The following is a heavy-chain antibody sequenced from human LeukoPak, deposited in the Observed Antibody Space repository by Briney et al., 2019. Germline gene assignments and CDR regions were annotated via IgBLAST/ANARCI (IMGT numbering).Heavy chain of an antibody. Sequence: GGSLRLSCAASGFTFSSYSFNWVRQAPGKGLKWVSPISGSSDYKSYADSVKGRFTISRDNAKNSLYLQMNSLRAEDTAVYSCARDLASAGTTAPFVKWGQGTLVTVSS. J-gene: IGHJ4*02. CDR3: ARDLASAGTTAPFVK. V-gene: IGHV3-21*01. D-gene: IGHD1-7*01. CDR2: ISGSSDYK. CDR1: GFTFSSYS.